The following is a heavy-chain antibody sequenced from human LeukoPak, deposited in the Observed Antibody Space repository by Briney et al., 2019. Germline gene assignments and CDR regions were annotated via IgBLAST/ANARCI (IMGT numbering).Heavy chain of an antibody. CDR1: GYTFTSYG. J-gene: IGHJ6*02. CDR3: ARDDYYDSSGYYPAGYYYGLDV. Sequence: GASVKVSCTASGYTFTSYGISWVRQAPGQGLEWMGWISAYNGNTNYAQKLQGRVTMTTDTSTSTAYMELRSLRSDDTAVYYCARDDYYDSSGYYPAGYYYGLDVWGQGTTVTVSS. V-gene: IGHV1-18*01. CDR2: ISAYNGNT. D-gene: IGHD3-22*01.